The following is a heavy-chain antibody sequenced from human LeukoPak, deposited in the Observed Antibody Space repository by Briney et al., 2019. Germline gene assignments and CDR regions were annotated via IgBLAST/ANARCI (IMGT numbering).Heavy chain of an antibody. CDR1: GGSISSYY. Sequence: SETLSLTCTVSGGSISSYYWSRIRQPPGKGLEWIGYIYYSGSTNYNPSLKSRVTISVDTSKNQFSLKLSSVTAADTAVYYCARVLTFGGVIADYYMDVWGKGTTVTVSS. D-gene: IGHD3-16*02. CDR3: ARVLTFGGVIADYYMDV. J-gene: IGHJ6*03. CDR2: IYYSGST. V-gene: IGHV4-59*01.